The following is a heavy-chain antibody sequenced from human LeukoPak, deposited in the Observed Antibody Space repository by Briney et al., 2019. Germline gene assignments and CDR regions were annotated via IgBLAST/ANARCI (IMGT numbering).Heavy chain of an antibody. J-gene: IGHJ6*02. Sequence: SVKVSCKASGGTFISYAISWVRQAPGQGLEWMGGIIPIFGTANYAQKFQGRVTITADESTSTAYMELSSLRSEDTAVYYCAREIVVVPAADYYYYGMDVWGQGTTVTVSS. CDR1: GGTFISYA. CDR3: AREIVVVPAADYYYYGMDV. D-gene: IGHD2-2*01. CDR2: IIPIFGTA. V-gene: IGHV1-69*01.